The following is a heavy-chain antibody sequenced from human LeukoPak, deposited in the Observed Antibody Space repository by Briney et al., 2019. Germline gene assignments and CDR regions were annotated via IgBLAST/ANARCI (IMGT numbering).Heavy chain of an antibody. CDR1: GGSISSYY. J-gene: IGHJ4*02. Sequence: SETLSLTCTVSGGSISSYYWSWIRQPPGKGLEWIGYIYYSGSTNYNPSLKSRVTISVDTSKNQFSLKLSSVTAADTAVYYCARAGGYSSGPEPSFDYWGQGTLVTVSS. D-gene: IGHD6-19*01. CDR3: ARAGGYSSGPEPSFDY. CDR2: IYYSGST. V-gene: IGHV4-59*01.